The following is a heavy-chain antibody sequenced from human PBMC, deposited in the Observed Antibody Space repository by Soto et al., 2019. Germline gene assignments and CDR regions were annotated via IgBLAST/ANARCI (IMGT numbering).Heavy chain of an antibody. Sequence: PGESLKISCKGSGYSFTSYWIGWVRQMPGKGLEWMGIIYPGDSDTRYSPSFQGQVTISADKSTSTAYLQWSSLKASDTAMYYCARTYYYGSGSYGHYYGMDVWGQGTTVTVSS. J-gene: IGHJ6*02. CDR3: ARTYYYGSGSYGHYYGMDV. V-gene: IGHV5-51*01. D-gene: IGHD3-10*01. CDR1: GYSFTSYW. CDR2: IYPGDSDT.